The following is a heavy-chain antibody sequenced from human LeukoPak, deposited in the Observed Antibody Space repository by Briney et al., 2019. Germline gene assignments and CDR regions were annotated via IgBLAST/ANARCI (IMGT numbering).Heavy chain of an antibody. CDR1: GYTFTDYY. CDR3: AREGPIVGATHLVDY. V-gene: IGHV1-2*02. D-gene: IGHD1-26*01. CDR2: INPNSGGT. J-gene: IGHJ4*02. Sequence: ASVKVSCKAYGYTFTDYYMHWVRHGPGPGLEWMGWINPNSGGTNYAQKFQGRVTMTRDTSISTAYMELSRLRSDDTAVYYCAREGPIVGATHLVDYWGQGTLVTVSS.